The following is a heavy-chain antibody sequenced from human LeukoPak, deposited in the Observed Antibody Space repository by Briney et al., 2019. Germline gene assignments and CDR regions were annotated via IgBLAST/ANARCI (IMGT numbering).Heavy chain of an antibody. J-gene: IGHJ6*02. V-gene: IGHV3-30*18. CDR3: AKDLEYDFWSGYYYYYYGMDV. CDR2: ISYDGSNK. CDR1: GFTFSSYG. Sequence: GSLRLSCAASGFTFSSYGMHWVRQAPGKGLEWVAVISYDGSNKYYADSVKGRFTISRDNSKNTLYLQMNSLRAEDTAVYYCAKDLEYDFWSGYYYYYYGMDVWGQGTTVTVSS. D-gene: IGHD3-3*01.